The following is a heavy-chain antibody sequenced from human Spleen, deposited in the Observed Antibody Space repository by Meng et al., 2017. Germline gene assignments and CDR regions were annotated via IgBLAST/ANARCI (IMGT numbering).Heavy chain of an antibody. D-gene: IGHD2-15*01. CDR2: INHSGST. Sequence: QLQLQQWGAGLLKPCETLSRTCAFYGGSFSGYYWSWIRQPPGKGLEWIGEINHSGSTNYNPSLKSRVTISVDTSKNQFSLKLSSVTAADTAVYYCARRGVSGYSCYGNWGQGTLVTVSS. J-gene: IGHJ1*01. V-gene: IGHV4-34*01. CDR1: GGSFSGYY. CDR3: ARRGVSGYSCYGN.